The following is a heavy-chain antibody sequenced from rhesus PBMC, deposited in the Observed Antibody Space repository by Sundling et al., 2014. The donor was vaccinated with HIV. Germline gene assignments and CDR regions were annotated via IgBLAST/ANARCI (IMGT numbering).Heavy chain of an antibody. J-gene: IGHJ4*01. Sequence: QVQLQESGPGLVKPSETLSLTCAVSGYSISSDYDWGWIRQPPGKGLEYIGDISGSSGSTYYNPSLKSRVAISKDTSKNQFFLRLSSVTAADTAVYYCARGLYDGDNGLYYTVFDYWGRGVLVTVSS. CDR2: ISGSSGST. V-gene: IGHV4-99*02. CDR3: ARGLYDGDNGLYYTVFDY. D-gene: IGHD3-9*01. CDR1: GYSISSDYD.